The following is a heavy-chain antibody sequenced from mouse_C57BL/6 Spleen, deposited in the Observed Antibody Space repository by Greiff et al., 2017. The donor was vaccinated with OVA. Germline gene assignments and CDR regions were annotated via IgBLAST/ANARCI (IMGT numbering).Heavy chain of an antibody. CDR2: ISDGGSYT. CDR3: ERDGSSYWFAY. J-gene: IGHJ3*01. CDR1: GFTFSSYA. Sequence: EVMLVESGGGLVKPGGSLKLSCAASGFTFSSYAMSWVRQTPEKRLEWVATISDGGSYTYYPDNVKGRFTISRDNAKNNLYLQMSHLKSEDTAMYYCERDGSSYWFAYWGQGTLVTVSA. V-gene: IGHV5-4*01. D-gene: IGHD1-1*01.